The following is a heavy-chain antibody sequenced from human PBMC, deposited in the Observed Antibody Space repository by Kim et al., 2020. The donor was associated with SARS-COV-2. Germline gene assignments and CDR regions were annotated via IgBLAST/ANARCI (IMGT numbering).Heavy chain of an antibody. V-gene: IGHV3-30*04. Sequence: GGSLRLSCAASGFSFSTYAMHWVRQAPGKGLEWVAVISYDGSNKYYVDSVKGRFTISRDHSKNTLYLQMNSLRAEDTAMYYCAKDFGPSYDTSGVDYWGQGALVTVSS. CDR3: AKDFGPSYDTSGVDY. CDR2: ISYDGSNK. CDR1: GFSFSTYA. D-gene: IGHD3-22*01. J-gene: IGHJ4*02.